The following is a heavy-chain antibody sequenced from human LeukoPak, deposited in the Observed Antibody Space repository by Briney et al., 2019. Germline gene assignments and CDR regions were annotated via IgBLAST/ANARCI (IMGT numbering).Heavy chain of an antibody. D-gene: IGHD5-12*01. CDR2: IQYDGSNQ. CDR1: PFTFSSYG. J-gene: IGHJ6*04. Sequence: GGSLRLSCAASPFTFSSYGMHWVRQAPGKGLEWVAYIQYDGSNQQYADSVKGRFSISRDSSKNILYLQMNSLRAEDTAVYYCARGYSGYGGMDVWGKGTTVTVSS. V-gene: IGHV3-30*02. CDR3: ARGYSGYGGMDV.